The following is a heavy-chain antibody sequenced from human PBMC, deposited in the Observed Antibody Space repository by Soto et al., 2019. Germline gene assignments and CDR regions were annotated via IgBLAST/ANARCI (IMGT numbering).Heavy chain of an antibody. V-gene: IGHV1-3*01. D-gene: IGHD6-6*01. Sequence: ASVTVSCKASGYTFTSYAMHWVRQAPGQRLEWMGWINAGNGNTKYSQKFQGRVTITRDTSKNQVVLTLTNMDPVDTATYYCAHRQGRGSSSSSNSMRPHFDYWGQGALVTVSS. J-gene: IGHJ4*02. CDR2: INAGNGNT. CDR3: AHRQGRGSSSSSNSMRPHFDY. CDR1: GYTFTSYA.